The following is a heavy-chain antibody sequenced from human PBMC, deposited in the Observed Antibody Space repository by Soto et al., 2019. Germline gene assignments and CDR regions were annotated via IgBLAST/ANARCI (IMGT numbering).Heavy chain of an antibody. J-gene: IGHJ4*02. V-gene: IGHV4-34*01. CDR1: GGSFSGYY. CDR3: ARPTLAYCGGDCPHYFDY. D-gene: IGHD2-21*02. Sequence: SETLSLTCAVYGGSFSGYYWSWIRQPPGKGLEWIGEINHSGSTNYNPSLKSRVTISVDTSKNQFSLKLSSVTAADTAVYYCARPTLAYCGGDCPHYFDYWGQGTLVIVSS. CDR2: INHSGST.